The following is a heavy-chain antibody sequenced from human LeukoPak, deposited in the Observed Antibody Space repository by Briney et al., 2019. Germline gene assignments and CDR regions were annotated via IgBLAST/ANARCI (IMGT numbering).Heavy chain of an antibody. J-gene: IGHJ4*02. Sequence: GGSLRLSCAASGFTFSSYSMNWVRQAPGKGLEWVSYISSSSSTIYYADSVKGRFTISRDNAKNSLYLQMNSLRAEDTAVYYCARGGGNSYGESSFDYWGQGTLVTVSS. D-gene: IGHD5-18*01. CDR3: ARGGGNSYGESSFDY. CDR1: GFTFSSYS. V-gene: IGHV3-48*01. CDR2: ISSSSSTI.